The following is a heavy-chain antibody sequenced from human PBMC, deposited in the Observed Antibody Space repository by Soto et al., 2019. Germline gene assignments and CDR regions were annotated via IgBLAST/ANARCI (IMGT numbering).Heavy chain of an antibody. V-gene: IGHV3-66*01. Sequence: PGGSLRLSCAASGFTVSSNYMSWVRQAPGKGLEWVSVIYSGGSTYYADSVKGRFTISRDNSKNTLYLQMNSLRAEDTAVYYCARDRALSQQWLARPYYYGMDVWGQGTTVTVSS. D-gene: IGHD6-19*01. CDR2: IYSGGST. CDR3: ARDRALSQQWLARPYYYGMDV. CDR1: GFTVSSNY. J-gene: IGHJ6*02.